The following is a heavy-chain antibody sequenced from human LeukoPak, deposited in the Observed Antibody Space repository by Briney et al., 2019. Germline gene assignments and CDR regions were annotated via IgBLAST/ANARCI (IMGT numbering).Heavy chain of an antibody. J-gene: IGHJ3*02. CDR3: ARAPASIKRIFYYDSMSVNDASDI. CDR1: GGSISSGGYS. D-gene: IGHD3-22*01. CDR2: IYYSGSP. V-gene: IGHV4-31*03. Sequence: PSETLSLTCTVSGGSISSGGYSWSWIRQHPGKGLEWIGYIYYSGSPYYNPSLKSRVTISVDTSKNQFSLKLSSVTAADTAVYYCARAPASIKRIFYYDSMSVNDASDIWGQGTMVTVSS.